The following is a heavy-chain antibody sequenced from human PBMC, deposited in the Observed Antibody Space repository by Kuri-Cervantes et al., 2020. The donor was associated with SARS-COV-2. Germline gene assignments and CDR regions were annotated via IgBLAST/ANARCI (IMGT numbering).Heavy chain of an antibody. CDR1: GYTFSTYD. CDR2: INPNSGGT. CDR3: ATGSVLYRSSVDWFDP. D-gene: IGHD3-10*01. Sequence: ASGKVSCKASGYTFSTYDINWVRQASGQGLEWMGWINPNSGGTNYAQKFQGRVTMTRDTSISTAYMELSRLRSDDTAVYYCATGSVLYRSSVDWFDPWGQGTLVTVSS. V-gene: IGHV1-2*02. J-gene: IGHJ5*02.